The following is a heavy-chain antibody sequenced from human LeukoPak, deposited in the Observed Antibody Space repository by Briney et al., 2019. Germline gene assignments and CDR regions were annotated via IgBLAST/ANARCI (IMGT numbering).Heavy chain of an antibody. Sequence: PSETLSLTCTVSGGSISSYYWSWIRQPPGKGLEWIGYIYYSGSTNYNPSLKSRVTMSVDTSKNQFSLKLSSVTAADTAVYYCAREPMVRGAIDAFDIWGQGTMVTVSS. V-gene: IGHV4-59*12. CDR2: IYYSGST. CDR3: AREPMVRGAIDAFDI. CDR1: GGSISSYY. J-gene: IGHJ3*02. D-gene: IGHD3-10*01.